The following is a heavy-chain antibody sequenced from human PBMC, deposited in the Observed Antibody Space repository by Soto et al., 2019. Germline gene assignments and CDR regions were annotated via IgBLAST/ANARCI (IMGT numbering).Heavy chain of an antibody. V-gene: IGHV4-34*01. CDR1: GGSFSGYY. Sequence: QVQLQQWGAGLLKPSETLSLTCAVYGGSFSGYYWSWIRQPPGKGLEWIGEINHSGSTNYNPSLKSRVTLSVDTSKNQFSLKLRSVTAADTAVYYCARARVWTAVAGRKFDYWGQGPLVTVSS. CDR3: ARARVWTAVAGRKFDY. CDR2: INHSGST. J-gene: IGHJ4*02. D-gene: IGHD6-19*01.